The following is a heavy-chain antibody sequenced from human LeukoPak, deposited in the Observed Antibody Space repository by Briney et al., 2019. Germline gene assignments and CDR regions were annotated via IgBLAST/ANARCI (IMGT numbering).Heavy chain of an antibody. CDR3: ATEDFDGIVGPIDSFDV. CDR2: FDPEHGKT. CDR1: KYTLTELS. V-gene: IGHV1-24*01. Sequence: ASMKVSCKVSKYTLTELSMHWVRQAPGKGLEWMGGFDPEHGKTVYAQTFQGRVTMTEDTSTGTAYMELRSLRSEDTAVYYCATEDFDGIVGPIDSFDVWGQGTMVTVSS. J-gene: IGHJ3*01. D-gene: IGHD1-26*01.